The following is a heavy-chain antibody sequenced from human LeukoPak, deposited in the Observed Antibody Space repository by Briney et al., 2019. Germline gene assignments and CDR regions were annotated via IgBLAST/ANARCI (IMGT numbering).Heavy chain of an antibody. CDR3: AKEGDYPILPYDS. CDR2: VKQDGSEK. Sequence: GGSLRLSCAASVFTFRSYWMNWLPQAPGKGLEWVANVKQDGSEKYYVDSVKGRFTISRDNAKNSLYLQMNSLRAEDTAVYYCAKEGDYPILPYDSWGQGALVTVSS. J-gene: IGHJ5*01. D-gene: IGHD2-21*01. CDR1: VFTFRSYW. V-gene: IGHV3-7*01.